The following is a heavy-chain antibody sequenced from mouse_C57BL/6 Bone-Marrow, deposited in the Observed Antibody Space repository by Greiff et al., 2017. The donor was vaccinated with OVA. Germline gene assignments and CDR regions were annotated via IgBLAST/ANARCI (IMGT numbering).Heavy chain of an antibody. Sequence: VQLQQSGAELARPGASVKLSCKASGYTFTSYGISWVKQRTGQSLEWIGEIYPRSGNTYYNEKFKGKATLTADKSSSTAYMELRSLTSEDSAVYFCARGRYYGTKYYFDYWGQGTTLTVSS. CDR3: ARGRYYGTKYYFDY. J-gene: IGHJ2*01. V-gene: IGHV1-81*01. CDR1: GYTFTSYG. CDR2: IYPRSGNT. D-gene: IGHD1-1*01.